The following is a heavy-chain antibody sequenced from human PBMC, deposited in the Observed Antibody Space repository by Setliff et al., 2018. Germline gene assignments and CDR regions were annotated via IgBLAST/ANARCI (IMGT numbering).Heavy chain of an antibody. V-gene: IGHV3-48*01. CDR2: ISATSLNT. Sequence: PGGSLRLSCAASGFTFSTYRMHWLRQAPGRGLEWVAYISATSLNTYYADSVKGRFTISRDNAEDSLYLQMNSLRADDTALYYCARDNHGGAHDHWGQGSLVTVSS. CDR1: GFTFSTYR. CDR3: ARDNHGGAHDH. J-gene: IGHJ4*02. D-gene: IGHD2-21*01.